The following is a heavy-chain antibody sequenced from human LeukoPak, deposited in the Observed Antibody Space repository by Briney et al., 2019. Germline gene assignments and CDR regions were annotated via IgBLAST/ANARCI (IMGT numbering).Heavy chain of an antibody. CDR1: GGTFSSYA. Sequence: SVKVSCKASGGTFSSYAISWVREAPGQGLEWMGGISPIFGTTNYAQKVQGRVTITTDESTSTAYMELSSLRSEDTAVYYCARGRPHEEGIAASGATCKVPHYYYYYMDVWGKGTTVTVSS. CDR3: ARGRPHEEGIAASGATCKVPHYYYYYMDV. V-gene: IGHV1-69*05. J-gene: IGHJ6*03. D-gene: IGHD6-13*01. CDR2: ISPIFGTT.